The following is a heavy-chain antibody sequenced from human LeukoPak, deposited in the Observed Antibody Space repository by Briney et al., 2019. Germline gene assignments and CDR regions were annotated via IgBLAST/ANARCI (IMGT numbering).Heavy chain of an antibody. V-gene: IGHV1-2*02. Sequence: ASVKVSFKASVYTFTDYYLCWVRQAPGHGLEWMAWINPKSDDTSFAQRFDGRVTFTRDTSISTCYMELNSLSHDVTAIYYCWREDFWGQGTLVTVSS. CDR1: VYTFTDYY. CDR3: WREDF. J-gene: IGHJ4*02. CDR2: INPKSDDT.